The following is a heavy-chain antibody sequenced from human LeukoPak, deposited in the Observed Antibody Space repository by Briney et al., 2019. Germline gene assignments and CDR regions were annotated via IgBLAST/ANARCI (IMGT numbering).Heavy chain of an antibody. CDR1: GGSISSYY. J-gene: IGHJ4*01. CDR2: IYYTGGT. CDR3: ARLGFCRGDNCLDDY. V-gene: IGHV4-59*08. D-gene: IGHD2-15*01. Sequence: SETLSLTCTVSGGSISSYYWTWIRQPPGKGLEYVGYIYYTGGTNYNPSLKSRVTISVDTSKNQFSLKLTSVTATDTALYYCARLGFCRGDNCLDDYWGHGTLVTVSS.